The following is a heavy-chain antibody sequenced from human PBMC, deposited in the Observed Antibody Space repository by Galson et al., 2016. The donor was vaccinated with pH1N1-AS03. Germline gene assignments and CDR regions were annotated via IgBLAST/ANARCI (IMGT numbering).Heavy chain of an antibody. CDR1: GFTFSSYG. CDR2: ITANGDTT. CDR3: ARRGGGACYDS. V-gene: IGHV3-64*01. Sequence: SLRLSCAASGFTFSSYGMHWVRQAPGKGLEFVSAITANGDTTYYSNSVKGRFTISRGNSKNTLYLQMGSLRAEDMAVYYCARRGGGACYDSWGQGTLVTVSS. J-gene: IGHJ5*01. D-gene: IGHD2-21*02.